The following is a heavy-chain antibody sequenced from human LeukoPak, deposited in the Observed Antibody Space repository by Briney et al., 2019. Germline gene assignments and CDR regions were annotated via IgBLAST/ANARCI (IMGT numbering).Heavy chain of an antibody. CDR1: GFTFSSYA. CDR3: AKQYYDSSGYYYPGRT. D-gene: IGHD3-22*01. Sequence: GGSLRLSCAASGFTFSSYAMSWVRQAPGKGLEWVSAISGSGGSTYYADSVKGRFTISRDNSKNTLYLQMNSLRAEDTAVYYCAKQYYDSSGYYYPGRTWGQGTLVTVSS. CDR2: ISGSGGST. V-gene: IGHV3-23*01. J-gene: IGHJ5*02.